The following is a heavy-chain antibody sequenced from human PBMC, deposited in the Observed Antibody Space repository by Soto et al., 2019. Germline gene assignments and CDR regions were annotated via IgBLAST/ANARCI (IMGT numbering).Heavy chain of an antibody. CDR3: ARDEKIWAKFDF. Sequence: QLVQSGPEVKRPGASVKVSCRPSGYTFMQYGISWIRLAPGQRPEWMGWISGSGVTNYAQRYQGRFTMTVDTSSTTTFMELKSLTSDDTAIYYCARDEKIWAKFDFWGQGTPVTVSS. CDR2: ISGSGVT. V-gene: IGHV1-18*01. CDR1: GYTFMQYG. D-gene: IGHD3-16*01. J-gene: IGHJ4*02.